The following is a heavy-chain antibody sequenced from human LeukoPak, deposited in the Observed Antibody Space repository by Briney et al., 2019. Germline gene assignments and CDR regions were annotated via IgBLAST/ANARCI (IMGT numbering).Heavy chain of an antibody. CDR3: ARAVGAVYYYHMDV. CDR1: GFTFSSYS. Sequence: GGSLRLSCAASGFTFSSYSMNWVRQAPGKGLEWVSYISSSSSTIYYADSVKGRFTISRDNAKNSLYLQMNSLRAEDTAVYYCARAVGAVYYYHMDVWGKGTTVTVSS. D-gene: IGHD1-26*01. V-gene: IGHV3-48*01. J-gene: IGHJ6*03. CDR2: ISSSSSTI.